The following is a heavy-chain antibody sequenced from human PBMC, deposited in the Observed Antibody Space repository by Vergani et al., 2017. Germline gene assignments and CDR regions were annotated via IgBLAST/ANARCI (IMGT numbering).Heavy chain of an antibody. J-gene: IGHJ4*02. CDR2: IYWDDDK. V-gene: IGHV2-5*02. Sequence: QITLKESGPTLVKPTQTLTLTCTFSGFSLSTSGVGVGWIRQPPGKALEWLALIYWDDDKRYSPSLKSRLTITKDTSKNQVVLTMTNMDPVDTATYYCARDFSSSWYGAGLFDYWGQGTLVTVSS. CDR3: ARDFSSSWYGAGLFDY. D-gene: IGHD6-13*01. CDR1: GFSLSTSGVG.